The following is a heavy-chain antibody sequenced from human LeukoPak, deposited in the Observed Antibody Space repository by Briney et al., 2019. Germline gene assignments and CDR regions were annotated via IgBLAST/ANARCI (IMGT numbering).Heavy chain of an antibody. CDR2: IYYSGST. CDR1: GGSISSYY. CDR3: AREITLTGYKFGLGFNY. V-gene: IGHV4-59*01. J-gene: IGHJ4*02. D-gene: IGHD5-12*01. Sequence: SETLSLTCTVSGGSISSYYWSWIRQPPGKGLEWIGYIYYSGSTNYNPSLKSRVTISADTSNNQFSLRLRSVTAADTAVYYCAREITLTGYKFGLGFNYWGQGTLVTVSS.